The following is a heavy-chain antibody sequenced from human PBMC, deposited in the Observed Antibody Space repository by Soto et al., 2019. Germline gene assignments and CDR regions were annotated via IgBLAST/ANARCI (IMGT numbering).Heavy chain of an antibody. D-gene: IGHD3-10*02. Sequence: SVKVSCKASGGTFSSYAITWVRQAPGQGLEWMGRIIPIIGIINYAQKFQGRVTISADKFTGTAYMELTGLRSDDTAVYYCAGPHNRHNTDIHVPSYPWGREPLVTFSS. J-gene: IGHJ5*02. CDR2: IIPIIGII. CDR3: AGPHNRHNTDIHVPSYP. V-gene: IGHV1-69*04. CDR1: GGTFSSYA.